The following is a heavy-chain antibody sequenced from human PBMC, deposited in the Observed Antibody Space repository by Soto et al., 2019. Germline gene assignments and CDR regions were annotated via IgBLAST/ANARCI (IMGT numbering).Heavy chain of an antibody. Sequence: GGSLRLSCAASGFTFSSYSMNLVRQAPGQGLEWGSYISSSSSTIYYADSVKGRFTISRDTAKNLLYLQMNSLRAEDTAVYYCARYRVRDTMRAIWQKLVPDEAFDIWSQGTMVTVSS. J-gene: IGHJ3*02. CDR3: ARYRVRDTMRAIWQKLVPDEAFDI. CDR2: ISSSSSTI. V-gene: IGHV3-48*01. CDR1: GFTFSSYS. D-gene: IGHD6-13*01.